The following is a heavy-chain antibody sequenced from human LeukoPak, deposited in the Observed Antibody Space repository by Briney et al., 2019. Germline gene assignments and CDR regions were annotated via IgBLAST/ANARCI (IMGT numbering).Heavy chain of an antibody. CDR3: ARENYYDSSGYQGGFDY. CDR1: GFTFSSYS. CDR2: ISSSSSYI. J-gene: IGHJ4*02. V-gene: IGHV3-21*01. D-gene: IGHD3-22*01. Sequence: PGGPLRLSCAASGFTFSSYSMIWVRQAPGKGLEWVSSISSSSSYISYADSVKGRFTISRDNAKNSLYLQMNSLRAEDTAVYYCARENYYDSSGYQGGFDYWGQGTLVTVSS.